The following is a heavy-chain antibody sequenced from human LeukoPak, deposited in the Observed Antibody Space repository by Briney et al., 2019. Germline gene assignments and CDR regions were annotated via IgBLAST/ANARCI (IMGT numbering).Heavy chain of an antibody. V-gene: IGHV5-51*01. CDR1: GYIFTSYW. CDR3: ARHYPAGDYFIDY. Sequence: GESLKISCKGSGYIFTSYWIGWVRQMPGKGLEWVGIIYPDDSDTRYSPSFQDQVTISADKSISTASLQWSSLKASDTAIYYCARHYPAGDYFIDYWGQGTLVTVSS. CDR2: IYPDDSDT. D-gene: IGHD4-17*01. J-gene: IGHJ4*02.